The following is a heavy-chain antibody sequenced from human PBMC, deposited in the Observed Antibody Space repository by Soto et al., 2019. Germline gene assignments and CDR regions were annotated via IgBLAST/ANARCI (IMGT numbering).Heavy chain of an antibody. CDR2: IYYSGST. Sequence: SETLSLTCTVSGGSISSGDYYWSWIRQPPGKGLEWIGYIYYSGSTYYNPSLKSRVTISVDTSKNQFSLKLSSVTAADTAVYYCARDSYDSSDYYYYGMDVWGQGTTVTVSS. CDR1: GGSISSGDYY. V-gene: IGHV4-30-4*01. CDR3: ARDSYDSSDYYYYGMDV. J-gene: IGHJ6*02. D-gene: IGHD3-22*01.